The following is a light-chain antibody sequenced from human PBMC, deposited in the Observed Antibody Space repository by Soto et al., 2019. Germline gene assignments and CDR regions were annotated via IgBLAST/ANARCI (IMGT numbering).Light chain of an antibody. CDR3: MQATHLPWT. V-gene: IGKV2-24*01. Sequence: DIVLTQTPLSSPVALGQPASISCRSSQRLVHTDGNTYFNWLQQRPGQPPRLLLYKVSTRFSGVPDRFSGSGGGTDFTPTISRVEAEDVGVYYCMQATHLPWTFGQGTKLDIK. CDR1: QRLVHTDGNTY. CDR2: KVS. J-gene: IGKJ1*01.